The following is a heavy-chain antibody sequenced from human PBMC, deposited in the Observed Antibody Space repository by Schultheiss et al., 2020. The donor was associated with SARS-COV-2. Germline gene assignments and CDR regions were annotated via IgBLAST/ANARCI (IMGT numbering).Heavy chain of an antibody. J-gene: IGHJ6*02. CDR2: ISYDGSNK. CDR3: AKETEI. V-gene: IGHV3-30*12. CDR1: GFTFSSYG. Sequence: GESLKISCAASGFTFSSYGMHWVRQAPGKGLEWVAVISYDGSNKYYADSVKGRFTISRDNSKNTLYLQMNTLRAEDTAVYYCAKETEIWGQGTTVTVSS.